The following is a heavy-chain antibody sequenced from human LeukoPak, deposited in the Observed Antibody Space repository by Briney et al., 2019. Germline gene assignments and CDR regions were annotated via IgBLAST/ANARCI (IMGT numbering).Heavy chain of an antibody. CDR2: ISGSGGST. J-gene: IGHJ4*02. CDR1: GFTFSSYA. V-gene: IGHV3-23*01. CDR3: ARGISVWFGESTGVDY. Sequence: GGSLRLSCAASGFTFSSYAMSWVRQAPGKGLEWVSAISGSGGSTYYADSVKGRFTISRDNSKNTLYLQMNSLRAEDTAVYYCARGISVWFGESTGVDYWGQGTLVTVSS. D-gene: IGHD3-10*01.